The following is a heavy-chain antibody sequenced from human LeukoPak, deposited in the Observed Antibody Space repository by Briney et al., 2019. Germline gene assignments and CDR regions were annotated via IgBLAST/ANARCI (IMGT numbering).Heavy chain of an antibody. D-gene: IGHD3-3*01. CDR1: GFTFSSYG. Sequence: GGSLRLSCAASGFTFSSYGMHWVRQAPGKGLEWVAVISYDGSNKYYADSVKGRFTISRDNSKNTLYLQMNSLRAEDTAVYYCASEIIFGSFDYWGQGTLVTVSS. V-gene: IGHV3-30*03. J-gene: IGHJ4*02. CDR2: ISYDGSNK. CDR3: ASEIIFGSFDY.